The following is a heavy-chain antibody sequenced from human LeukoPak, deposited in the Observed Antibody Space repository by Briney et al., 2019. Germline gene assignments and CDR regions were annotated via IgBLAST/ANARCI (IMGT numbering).Heavy chain of an antibody. CDR1: GFTFNSYG. CDR3: AREHTTVTSLLDY. J-gene: IGHJ4*02. V-gene: IGHV3-33*01. CDR2: IWYDGNNK. Sequence: PGGSLRLSCAACGFTFNSYGIHWVRQGPGKGLEWVAVIWYDGNNKYYADSVKGRFTISRDSSKNTMYLQMNSLRAEDTAVYYCAREHTTVTSLLDYWGQGTLVTVSS. D-gene: IGHD4-17*01.